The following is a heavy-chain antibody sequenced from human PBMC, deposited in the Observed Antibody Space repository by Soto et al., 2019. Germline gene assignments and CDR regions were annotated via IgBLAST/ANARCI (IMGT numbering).Heavy chain of an antibody. CDR2: IYPGDSDT. CDR3: ARRARGNWAFDY. J-gene: IGHJ4*02. Sequence: PGDSLKISCEGSGYSFTNYWIGWVLQMPGKGLEWMGIIYPGDSDTRYSPSFQGQVTFSADKSTSSAYLQWSSLKASDTAIYFCARRARGNWAFDYWGQGTLVTVSS. CDR1: GYSFTNYW. D-gene: IGHD3-16*01. V-gene: IGHV5-51*01.